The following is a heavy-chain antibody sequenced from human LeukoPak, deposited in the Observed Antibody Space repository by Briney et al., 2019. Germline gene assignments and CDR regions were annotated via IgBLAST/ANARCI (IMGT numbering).Heavy chain of an antibody. CDR2: IYHSGST. V-gene: IGHV4-4*02. D-gene: IGHD6-19*01. J-gene: IGHJ4*02. CDR3: ARGQHSSGWYFDY. CDR1: GGSISSSNW. Sequence: PSETLSLTCAVSGGSISSSNWWSWVRQPPGKGLEWIGEIYHSGSTNYNPSLKSRVTISVDTSKNQFSLKLSSVTAADMAVYYCARGQHSSGWYFDYWGQGTLVTVSS.